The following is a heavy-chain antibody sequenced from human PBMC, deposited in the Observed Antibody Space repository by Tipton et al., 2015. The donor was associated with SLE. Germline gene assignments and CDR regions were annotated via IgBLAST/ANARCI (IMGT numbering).Heavy chain of an antibody. CDR2: IYYSGST. Sequence: TLSLTCTVSGGSISSSSYYWGWIRQPPGKGLEWIGYIYYSGSTNYNPSLKSRVTISVDTSRNQFSLYLSSVTAADTAVYYCARGGYYDTSGYYSDFDYWGQGPLVTVSS. V-gene: IGHV4-61*05. CDR1: GGSISSSSYY. D-gene: IGHD3-22*01. J-gene: IGHJ4*02. CDR3: ARGGYYDTSGYYSDFDY.